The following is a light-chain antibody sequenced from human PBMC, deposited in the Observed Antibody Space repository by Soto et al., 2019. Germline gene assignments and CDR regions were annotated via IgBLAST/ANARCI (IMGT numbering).Light chain of an antibody. V-gene: IGKV1-5*03. CDR3: KQYKTYSRT. CDR1: QSISPW. CDR2: KAS. J-gene: IGKJ2*01. Sequence: DIQMTQSPSTLSASVGDRVTITCRASQSISPWLAWYQQKPGKAPKILIYKASSLESGVPSRFSGSDSGTEVTHTISRQKPDDFETYYCKQYKTYSRTFGQGTKLEIK.